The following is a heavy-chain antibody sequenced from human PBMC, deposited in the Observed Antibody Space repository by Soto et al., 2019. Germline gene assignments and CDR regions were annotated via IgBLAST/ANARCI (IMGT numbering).Heavy chain of an antibody. CDR2: INHSGST. J-gene: IGHJ4*02. Sequence: TLSLTCAVYGGSFSGYYWSWIRQPPGKGLEWIGEINHSGSTNYNPSLKSRVTISVDTSKNQFSLKLSSVTAADTAVYYCAREVAGGYYFDYWGQGTLVTVSS. CDR3: AREVAGGYYFDY. CDR1: GGSFSGYY. D-gene: IGHD6-19*01. V-gene: IGHV4-34*01.